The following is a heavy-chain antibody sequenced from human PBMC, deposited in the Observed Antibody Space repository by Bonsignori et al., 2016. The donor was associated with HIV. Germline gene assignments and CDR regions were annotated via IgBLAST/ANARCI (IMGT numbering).Heavy chain of an antibody. V-gene: IGHV4-38-2*02. J-gene: IGHJ2*01. CDR1: GSSIATDYY. D-gene: IGHD3-16*01. Sequence: QVQLQESGPGLVEPSETLSLTCTVSGSSIATDYYWAWVRQTPGKGLEWIGSVYQSGTTYINPSLKGRATISVDISNNKFSLRMTSVTVEDAAVYYCARDFKLHWGTPPWYFDLWAVALWSLSPQ. CDR3: ARDFKLHWGTPPWYFDL. CDR2: VYQSGTT.